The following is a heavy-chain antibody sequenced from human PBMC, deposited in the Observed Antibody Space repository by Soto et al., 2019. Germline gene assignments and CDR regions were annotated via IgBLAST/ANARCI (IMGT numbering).Heavy chain of an antibody. V-gene: IGHV1-18*01. Sequence: SVKVSCKASGYTFTRYDINWVRQATGQGLEWMGWMNPNSGNTNYAQKLQGRVTMTTDTSTSTAYMELRSLRSDDTAVYYCARGTTVETGNDWGQGTLVTVSS. J-gene: IGHJ4*02. CDR2: MNPNSGNT. CDR1: GYTFTRYD. D-gene: IGHD4-17*01. CDR3: ARGTTVETGND.